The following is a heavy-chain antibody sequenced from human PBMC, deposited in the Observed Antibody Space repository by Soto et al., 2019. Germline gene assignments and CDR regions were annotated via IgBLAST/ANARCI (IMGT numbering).Heavy chain of an antibody. D-gene: IGHD3-10*01. CDR2: ISYDGSNK. CDR1: GFTFSSYA. Sequence: SLRLSFAASGFTFSSYAMHWVRHAPGKVLEWVAVISYDGSNKYYADSVKGRFTISRDNSKNTLYLQMNSLRAEDTAVYYCARGMVRGVIITKPYYYYYYGMDVWGQGTTVTVSS. V-gene: IGHV3-30-3*01. CDR3: ARGMVRGVIITKPYYYYYYGMDV. J-gene: IGHJ6*02.